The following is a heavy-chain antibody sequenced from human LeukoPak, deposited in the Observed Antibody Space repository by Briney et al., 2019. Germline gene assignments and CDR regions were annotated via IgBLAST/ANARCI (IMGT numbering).Heavy chain of an antibody. CDR2: ISYDGSNK. J-gene: IGHJ4*02. CDR3: AKARGALDY. D-gene: IGHD3-10*01. Sequence: GRSLRLSCAASGFTFSSYGMHWVRQAPGKGLEWVAVISYDGSNKCYADSVKGRFTISRDNSKNTLYLQMNSLRAEDTAVYYCAKARGALDYWGQGTLVTVSS. V-gene: IGHV3-30*18. CDR1: GFTFSSYG.